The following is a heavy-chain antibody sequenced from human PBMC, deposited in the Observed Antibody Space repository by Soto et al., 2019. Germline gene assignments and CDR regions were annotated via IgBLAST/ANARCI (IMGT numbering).Heavy chain of an antibody. J-gene: IGHJ5*02. CDR1: GFTFSNYW. V-gene: IGHV3-74*01. Sequence: EVQLVESGGGLVQPGGSLRLSCAASGFTFSNYWMHWVRQVPGKGLVWVSRINTDGRSTTYTDSVKGRFAISRDNAKNTLYLQMNRRRAEDTAVYYCARDYRVRGRDSNFFDPWGQGTLVTVSA. CDR2: INTDGRST. CDR3: ARDYRVRGRDSNFFDP. D-gene: IGHD3-10*01.